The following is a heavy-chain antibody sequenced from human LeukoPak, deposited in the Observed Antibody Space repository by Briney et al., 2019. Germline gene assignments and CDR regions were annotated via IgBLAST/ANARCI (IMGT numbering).Heavy chain of an antibody. D-gene: IGHD1-26*01. CDR3: AKYGPQDSGSSHFDY. CDR1: GFTFNSYA. V-gene: IGHV3-23*01. CDR2: ISDSGGST. Sequence: PGGSLRLSCAASGFTFNSYALSWVRQAPGKGLEWVSGISDSGGSTYYADSVKGRFTISRDNSKNTLYLQMNSLRVEDTAVYYCAKYGPQDSGSSHFDYWGQGALVTVSS. J-gene: IGHJ4*02.